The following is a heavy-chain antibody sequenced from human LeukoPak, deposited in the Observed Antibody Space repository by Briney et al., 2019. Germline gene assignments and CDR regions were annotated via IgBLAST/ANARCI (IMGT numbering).Heavy chain of an antibody. CDR1: GFTFSNYG. V-gene: IGHV3-30*05. Sequence: PGGSLRLSCAASGFTFSNYGMFWIRQPPGKGLEWVAIISYDGSKKYHADSVQDRVTISRDNSKNTLYLQMNSLRAVDTAVYYCAKDAEISSCSGYDCYSVFDRNWYYFDFWGQGTLVTVSS. CDR3: AKDAEISSCSGYDCYSVFDRNWYYFDF. D-gene: IGHD2-15*01. J-gene: IGHJ4*02. CDR2: ISYDGSKK.